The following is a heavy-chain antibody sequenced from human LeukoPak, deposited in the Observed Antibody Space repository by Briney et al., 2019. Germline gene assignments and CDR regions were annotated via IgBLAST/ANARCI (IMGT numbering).Heavy chain of an antibody. V-gene: IGHV5-51*01. CDR2: IYPGGSNG. Sequence: GESLKISCKCSGFDFTAYGIAWVRQMPGKGLEWMGNIYPGGSNGRYSPSFQGQVTMSADKSITTVYLQWSSLKASDTAMYYCARHFPSPWFGFWGQGSLVTVSS. D-gene: IGHD2-2*01. CDR1: GFDFTAYG. CDR3: ARHFPSPWFGF. J-gene: IGHJ4*02.